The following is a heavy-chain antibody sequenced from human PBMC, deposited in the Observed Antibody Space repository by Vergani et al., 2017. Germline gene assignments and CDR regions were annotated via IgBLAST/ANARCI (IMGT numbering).Heavy chain of an antibody. CDR2: ICHTEDT. Sequence: QVQLQESGPGLVKPPGTLSLTCAVSGDSISSNNCWTWVRQPPGKGLEWIGEICHTEDTKYSPSLKSRVTVSVDESRHLFSLRLNSVTAADTAVYYCATIGYTRWGYYFCYWVQAVLAAVSS. D-gene: IGHD2-2*02. CDR1: GDSISSNNC. CDR3: ATIGYTRWGYYFCY. V-gene: IGHV4-4*03. J-gene: IGHJ4*02.